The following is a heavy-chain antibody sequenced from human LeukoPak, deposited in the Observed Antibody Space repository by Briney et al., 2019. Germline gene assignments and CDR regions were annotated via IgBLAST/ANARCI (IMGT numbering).Heavy chain of an antibody. CDR2: IYSGGSA. D-gene: IGHD3/OR15-3a*01. Sequence: GGSLRLSCAASGFTVSSNYMSWVRQAPGKGLEWVSVIYSGGSAYYADSVKGRFTISRDNSKNTLYLQMNSLSAEDTAVYYCAREPLLRTDYYYGMDVWGQGTTVTVSS. CDR3: AREPLLRTDYYYGMDV. V-gene: IGHV3-66*01. CDR1: GFTVSSNY. J-gene: IGHJ6*02.